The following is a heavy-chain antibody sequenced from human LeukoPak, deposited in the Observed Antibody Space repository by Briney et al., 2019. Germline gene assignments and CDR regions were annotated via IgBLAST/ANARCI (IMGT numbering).Heavy chain of an antibody. D-gene: IGHD6-19*01. CDR1: GFTISGYW. CDR3: AKRSVAGHYGMDV. V-gene: IGHV3-7*01. Sequence: GGSLRLSCEASGFTISGYWMTWVRQAPGKGLERVATIKQDGSEQDYVDSVKGRFTISRDNAKNTLHLQMNSLRAEDTAVYYCAKRSVAGHYGMDVWGQGTTVTVSS. CDR2: IKQDGSEQ. J-gene: IGHJ6*02.